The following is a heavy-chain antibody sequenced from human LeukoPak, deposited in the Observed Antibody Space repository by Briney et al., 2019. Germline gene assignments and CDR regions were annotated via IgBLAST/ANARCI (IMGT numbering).Heavy chain of an antibody. CDR2: ISWNSGSI. J-gene: IGHJ3*02. CDR1: GFTFDDYA. CDR3: AKGIAAAVDDAFDI. D-gene: IGHD6-13*01. V-gene: IGHV3-9*01. Sequence: GGPLRLSCAASGFTFDDYAMHWVRQAPGKGLEWVSGISWNSGSIGYADSVKGRFTISRDNAKNSLYLQMNSLRAEDTALYYCAKGIAAAVDDAFDIWGQGTMVTVSS.